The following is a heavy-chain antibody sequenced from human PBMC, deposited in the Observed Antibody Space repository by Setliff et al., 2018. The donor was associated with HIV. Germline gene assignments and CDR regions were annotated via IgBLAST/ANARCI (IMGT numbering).Heavy chain of an antibody. Sequence: ASVKVSCKTSGYTFTTYTIHWVRQAPGQRLEWMGWINAGNGNTKYSQEFQGRITINWDTSASTAYLELRSLRSEDTAVYYCARGALLAVFDFDHWGQGTMVTVSS. D-gene: IGHD2-8*02. CDR3: ARGALLAVFDFDH. V-gene: IGHV1-3*03. CDR1: GYTFTTYT. J-gene: IGHJ4*02. CDR2: INAGNGNT.